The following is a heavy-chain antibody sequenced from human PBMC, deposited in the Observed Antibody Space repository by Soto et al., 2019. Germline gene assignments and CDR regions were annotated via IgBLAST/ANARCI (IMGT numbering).Heavy chain of an antibody. D-gene: IGHD1-26*01. J-gene: IGHJ4*02. CDR2: IYYSGST. Sequence: QLQLQESGPGLVKPSETLSLTCTVSGGSISSSSYYWGWIRQPPGKGLEWIGSIYYSGSTYYNPSLKSRVTISVDTSKNQFSLKLSSVTAADTAVYYCARQGGRRGDYCDYWGQGTLVTVSS. CDR1: GGSISSSSYY. V-gene: IGHV4-39*01. CDR3: ARQGGRRGDYCDY.